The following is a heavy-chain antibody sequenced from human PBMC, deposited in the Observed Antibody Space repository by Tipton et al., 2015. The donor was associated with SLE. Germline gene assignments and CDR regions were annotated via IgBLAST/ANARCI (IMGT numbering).Heavy chain of an antibody. CDR3: ARRGSWWYFDL. V-gene: IGHV4-34*01. D-gene: IGHD1-26*01. J-gene: IGHJ2*01. CDR2: INLSGNT. Sequence: TLSLTCAVYAGSISGYYWSWIRQPPGKGLEWIGEINLSGNTNYNPSLKSRVTISVDRSKNQFSLKLSSVTAADTAVYFCARRGSWWYFDLWGRGTLVTVSS. CDR1: AGSISGYY.